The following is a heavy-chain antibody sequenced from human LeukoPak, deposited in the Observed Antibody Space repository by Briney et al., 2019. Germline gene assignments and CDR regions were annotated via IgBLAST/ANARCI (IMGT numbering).Heavy chain of an antibody. CDR2: IYYSGST. Sequence: SSETLSLTCIVSGGSISSYYWSWIRQPPGKGLEWIGYIYYSGSTNYNPSLKSRVTISVDTSKNQFSLKLSSVTAADTAVYYCARGGSSFPNYYYYYGMDVWGQGTTVTVSS. CDR1: GGSISSYY. CDR3: ARGGSSFPNYYYYYGMDV. V-gene: IGHV4-59*01. J-gene: IGHJ6*02. D-gene: IGHD6-6*01.